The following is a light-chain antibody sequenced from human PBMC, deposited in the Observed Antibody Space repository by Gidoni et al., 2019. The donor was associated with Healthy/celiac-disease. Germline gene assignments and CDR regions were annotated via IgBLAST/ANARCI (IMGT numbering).Light chain of an antibody. CDR1: SSDVGGYNY. CDR3: SSYTSSSTVV. J-gene: IGLJ2*01. CDR2: EVS. V-gene: IGLV2-14*01. Sequence: QSALTQPASVAGSPGQSITISCTGTSSDVGGYNYVSWYPQHPGKAPKLRIYEVSNRPSGVSNRFSGSKSGNTSSLTISGRQAEDEADYYCSSYTSSSTVVFGGGTKLTVL.